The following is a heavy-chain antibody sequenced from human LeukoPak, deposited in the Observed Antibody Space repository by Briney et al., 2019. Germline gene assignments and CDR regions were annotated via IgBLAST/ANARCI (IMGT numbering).Heavy chain of an antibody. J-gene: IGHJ4*02. D-gene: IGHD2-2*02. CDR1: GFTVSSNY. CDR2: IYIGGST. CDR3: ARLGFVVPAVIFDY. V-gene: IGHV3-53*01. Sequence: GGSLRLSCAASGFTVSSNYMSWARQAPGKGLEWVSVIYIGGSTYYADSVKGRFTISRDISKNTLYLQMNSLRAEDTAMYYCARLGFVVPAVIFDYWGQGTLVTVSS.